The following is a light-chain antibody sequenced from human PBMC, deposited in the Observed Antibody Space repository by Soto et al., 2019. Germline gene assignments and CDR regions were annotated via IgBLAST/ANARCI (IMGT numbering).Light chain of an antibody. J-gene: IGKJ2*02. CDR3: HQRNSWPRST. Sequence: EVVLTQSPATLSLSPGERATLSCRASQAVPSYLAWYQQKPGQAPMLLIYDISNRATGIPARFSGSGSGTDFTLTISSLEPEDVAVYYCHQRNSWPRSTFGQGTKLEIK. CDR1: QAVPSY. CDR2: DIS. V-gene: IGKV3-11*01.